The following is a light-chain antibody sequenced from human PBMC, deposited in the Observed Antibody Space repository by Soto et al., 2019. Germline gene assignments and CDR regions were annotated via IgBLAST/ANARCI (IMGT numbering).Light chain of an antibody. Sequence: DIQMTQSPSSLSASVGDRVTITCRASESVKTYLNWYQQKPVKAPKALIYAVSSLQSGVPSRFSGSGSGTDFTLTFSDLQPEDFATYYCQQSYSTPLTFGGGTTVEI. CDR2: AVS. CDR3: QQSYSTPLT. V-gene: IGKV1-39*01. J-gene: IGKJ4*01. CDR1: ESVKTY.